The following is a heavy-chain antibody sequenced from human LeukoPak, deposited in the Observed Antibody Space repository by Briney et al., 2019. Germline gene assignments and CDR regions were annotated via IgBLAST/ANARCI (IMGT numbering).Heavy chain of an antibody. J-gene: IGHJ5*02. D-gene: IGHD2-2*01. CDR1: GFTFSTYN. CDR2: ISGSSSYI. V-gene: IGHV3-21*04. CDR3: AKDRGPVPAARFDP. Sequence: PGGSLRLSCAASGFTFSTYNMNWVRQAPGKGLEWVSSISGSSSYIYYADPVKGRFTISRDNSKNTLYLQMNSLRAEDTAVYYCAKDRGPVPAARFDPWGQGTLVTVSS.